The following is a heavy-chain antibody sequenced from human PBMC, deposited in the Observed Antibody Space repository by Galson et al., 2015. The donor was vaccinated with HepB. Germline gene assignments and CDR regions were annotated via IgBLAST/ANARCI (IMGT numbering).Heavy chain of an antibody. Sequence: SLRLSCAASGFTFSSYGMHWVRQAPGKGLGWVAVISYDGSNKYYADSVKGRFTISRDNSKNTLYLQMNSLRAEDTAVYYCAKGCSGGSCYRVHWGQGTLVTVSS. J-gene: IGHJ4*02. CDR1: GFTFSSYG. D-gene: IGHD2-15*01. CDR2: ISYDGSNK. V-gene: IGHV3-30*18. CDR3: AKGCSGGSCYRVH.